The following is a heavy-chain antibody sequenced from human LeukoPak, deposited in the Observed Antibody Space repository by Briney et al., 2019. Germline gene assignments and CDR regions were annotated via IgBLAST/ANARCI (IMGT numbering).Heavy chain of an antibody. D-gene: IGHD3-22*01. CDR3: AREYPPRYYYDSSGYLDY. CDR1: GFTFISYG. J-gene: IGHJ4*02. V-gene: IGHV3-33*01. Sequence: GRSLRLSCAASGFTFISYGMHWVRQAPGKGLEWVAVIWYDGSNKYYSDSVKGRFTISRDNSKNTLYLQMNSLRAEDTAVYYCAREYPPRYYYDSSGYLDYWGQGTLVTVSS. CDR2: IWYDGSNK.